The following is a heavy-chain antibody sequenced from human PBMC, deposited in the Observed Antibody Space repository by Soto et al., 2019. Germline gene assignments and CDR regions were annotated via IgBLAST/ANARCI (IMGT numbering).Heavy chain of an antibody. CDR3: AKDTTMVRGFRDGMDV. CDR1: GFTFSSYA. J-gene: IGHJ6*02. CDR2: ISGSGGST. V-gene: IGHV3-23*01. D-gene: IGHD3-10*01. Sequence: PGGSLRLSCAASGFTFSSYAMSWVRQAPGKGLEWVSAISGSGGSTYYADSVKGRFTISRDNSKNTLYLQMNSLRAEDTAVYYCAKDTTMVRGFRDGMDVWGQGTTVTVAS.